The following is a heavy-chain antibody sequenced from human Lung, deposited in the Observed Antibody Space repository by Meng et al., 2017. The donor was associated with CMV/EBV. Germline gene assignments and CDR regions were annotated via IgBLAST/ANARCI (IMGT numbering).Heavy chain of an antibody. J-gene: IGHJ6*02. D-gene: IGHD6-6*01. CDR1: GFTFDDYG. V-gene: IGHV3-20*04. Sequence: GGSLRLXCAASGFTFDDYGMSWVRQAPGKGLEWVSGINWNGGSTGYADSVKGRFTISRDNAKNSLYLQMNSLRAEDTALYYCARVGAARPGGVYYYYGRDVWXQGTXVTGAS. CDR2: INWNGGST. CDR3: ARVGAARPGGVYYYYGRDV.